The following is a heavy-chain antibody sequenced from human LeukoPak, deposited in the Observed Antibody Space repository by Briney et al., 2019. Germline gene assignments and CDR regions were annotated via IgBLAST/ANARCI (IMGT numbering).Heavy chain of an antibody. CDR2: IYYNGNT. CDR1: DGSITNYD. D-gene: IGHD3-22*01. Sequence: SETLSFTCTVSDGSITNYDWSWVRQPPGKGLEWIGYIYYNGNTNYNPSLKSRVTISIDTSKNQFSLNLSSVTAADAAVYYCVRGNQYYDFTGYAYWGQGTLVTVSS. CDR3: VRGNQYYDFTGYAY. J-gene: IGHJ4*02. V-gene: IGHV4-59*01.